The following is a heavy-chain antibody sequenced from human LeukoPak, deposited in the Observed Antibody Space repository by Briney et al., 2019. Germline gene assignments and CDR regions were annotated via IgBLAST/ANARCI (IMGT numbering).Heavy chain of an antibody. CDR1: GYTFISYD. D-gene: IGHD5-12*01. Sequence: GASVKVSCKASGYTFISYDINWVRQATGQGLEWVGWMNPNSGDTGYAQKFQGRITMTRNTPISTAYMELSSLRSEDTAVYYCARGGGGYSGYGGYYYYYMDVWGKGTTVTVSS. J-gene: IGHJ6*03. V-gene: IGHV1-8*01. CDR3: ARGGGGYSGYGGYYYYYMDV. CDR2: MNPNSGDT.